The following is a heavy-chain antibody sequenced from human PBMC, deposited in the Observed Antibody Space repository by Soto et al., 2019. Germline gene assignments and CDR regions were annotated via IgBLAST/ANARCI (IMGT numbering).Heavy chain of an antibody. Sequence: QVQLEQSGAEVKQPGSSVKVSCKASGGNFQTYAFTWVRQAPGQGLEWMGGIIPVFTSTTSAQKFQGRVKINADESTNSVYMELSSLRSEDTAIYYCARVRTGVYGSGSTSPRFYYGMDVWGQGTAVTVSS. CDR1: GGNFQTYA. D-gene: IGHD3-10*01. J-gene: IGHJ6*02. V-gene: IGHV1-69*12. CDR2: IIPVFTST. CDR3: ARVRTGVYGSGSTSPRFYYGMDV.